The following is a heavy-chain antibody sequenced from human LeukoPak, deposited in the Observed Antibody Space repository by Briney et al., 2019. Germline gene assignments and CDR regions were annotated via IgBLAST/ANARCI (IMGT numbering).Heavy chain of an antibody. Sequence: PSQTLSLTCTVSGGSISSGNYYWSWIRQPAGKGLEWIGRIYTSGSTNYNPSLKSRVTISVDTSKNQFSLKLSSVTAADTAVYYCARLMVRGVNFDYWGQGTLVTVSS. V-gene: IGHV4-61*02. J-gene: IGHJ4*02. D-gene: IGHD3-10*01. CDR1: GGSISSGNYY. CDR2: IYTSGST. CDR3: ARLMVRGVNFDY.